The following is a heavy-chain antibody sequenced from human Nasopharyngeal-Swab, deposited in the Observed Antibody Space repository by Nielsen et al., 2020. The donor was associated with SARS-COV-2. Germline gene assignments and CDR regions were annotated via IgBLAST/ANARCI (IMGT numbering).Heavy chain of an antibody. CDR3: ARPEYSSSH. Sequence: VRQAPGKGLEWVAVISYDGSNKYYADSVKGRFTISRDNSKNTLYLQMNSLRAEDTAVYYCARPEYSSSHWGQGTLVTVSS. CDR2: ISYDGSNK. V-gene: IGHV3-30-3*01. J-gene: IGHJ4*02. D-gene: IGHD6-6*01.